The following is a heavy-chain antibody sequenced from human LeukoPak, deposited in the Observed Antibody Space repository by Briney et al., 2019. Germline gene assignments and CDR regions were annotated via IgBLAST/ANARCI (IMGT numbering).Heavy chain of an antibody. D-gene: IGHD2-15*01. V-gene: IGHV1-18*04. CDR3: ARDSGDIADY. Sequence: ALVKVSCKASAYTFTGYYIHWVRQAPGQGLEWMGWISAYNGNTNYAQKLQGRVTMTTDTSTSTAYMELRSLRSDDTAVYYCARDSGDIADYWGQGTLVTVSS. CDR1: AYTFTGYY. J-gene: IGHJ4*02. CDR2: ISAYNGNT.